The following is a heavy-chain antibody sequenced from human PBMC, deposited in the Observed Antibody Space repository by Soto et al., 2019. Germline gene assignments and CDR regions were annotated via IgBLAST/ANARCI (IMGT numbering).Heavy chain of an antibody. Sequence: ASVKVSCKASGGTFSSYAISWVRQAPGQGLEWMGGIIPIFGTANYAQKFQGRVTITADESTSTAYMELSSLRSEDTAVYYCARDRWRDIVVVPAAIDYYYYGMDVWGQGTTVTVSS. J-gene: IGHJ6*02. D-gene: IGHD2-2*01. CDR2: IIPIFGTA. V-gene: IGHV1-69*13. CDR3: ARDRWRDIVVVPAAIDYYYYGMDV. CDR1: GGTFSSYA.